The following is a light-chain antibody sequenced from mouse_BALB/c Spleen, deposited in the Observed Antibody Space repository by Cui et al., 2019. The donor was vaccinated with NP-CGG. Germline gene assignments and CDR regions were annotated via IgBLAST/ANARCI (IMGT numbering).Light chain of an antibody. CDR1: TGAVTTSNY. V-gene: IGLV1*01. J-gene: IGLJ1*01. CDR3: ALWYSNHWV. CDR2: GTN. Sequence: QAVVTQESALTTSPGETVTLTCRSSTGAVTTSNYAKWVQEKPDHLFTGLIGGTNNRAPGVPARFSGSLIGDKAALTITGAQTEDEAIYFCALWYSNHWVFGGGTKTDCP.